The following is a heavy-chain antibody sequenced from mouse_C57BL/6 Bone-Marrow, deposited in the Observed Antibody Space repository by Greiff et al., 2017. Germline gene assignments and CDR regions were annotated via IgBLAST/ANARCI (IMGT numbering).Heavy chain of an antibody. CDR2: ISDGGIYT. CDR1: GFTFSSYA. Sequence: EVKLMESGGGLVKPGGSLKLSCAASGFTFSSYAMSWVRQTPEKRLEWVATISDGGIYTYYPDNVKGRFTLSIDTAQNNLNLQMSHLKSEDTAMYYCARDPYCGSSDPWYFDVWGTGTTVTVSS. D-gene: IGHD1-1*01. J-gene: IGHJ1*03. CDR3: ARDPYCGSSDPWYFDV. V-gene: IGHV5-4*01.